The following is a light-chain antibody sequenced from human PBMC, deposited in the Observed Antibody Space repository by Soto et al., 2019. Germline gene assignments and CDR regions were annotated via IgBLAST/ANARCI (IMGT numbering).Light chain of an antibody. CDR3: QQYNNWPPWT. CDR1: QIVSSD. J-gene: IGKJ1*01. CDR2: GAS. V-gene: IGKV3D-15*01. Sequence: EIVMTQSPATLSVSPGERATLSCRASQIVSSDLAWYHQKPGQAPRLLIYGASSRATGIPDRFSGSGSGTEFTLTINSLQSEDFAVYYCQQYNNWPPWTFGQGTKVDIK.